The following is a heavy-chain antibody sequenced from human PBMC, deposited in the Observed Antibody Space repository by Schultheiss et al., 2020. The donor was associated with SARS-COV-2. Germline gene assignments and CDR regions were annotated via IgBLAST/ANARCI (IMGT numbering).Heavy chain of an antibody. CDR2: ISSSSSYI. Sequence: GGSLRLSCAASGFTFSSYSMNWVRQAPGKGLEWVSYISSSSSYIYYADSVKGRFTISRDNAKNSLYLQMNSLRAEDTAVYYCAKYGRKAVAGADDWFDPWGQGTLVTVSS. CDR3: AKYGRKAVAGADDWFDP. CDR1: GFTFSSYS. V-gene: IGHV3-21*05. J-gene: IGHJ5*02. D-gene: IGHD6-19*01.